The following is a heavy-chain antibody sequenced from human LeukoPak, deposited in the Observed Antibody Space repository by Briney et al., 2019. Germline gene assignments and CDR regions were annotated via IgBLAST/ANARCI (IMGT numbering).Heavy chain of an antibody. J-gene: IGHJ4*02. CDR3: ARGGTEDYYFDY. CDR2: IGTAGDT. D-gene: IGHD3-16*01. V-gene: IGHV3-13*01. CDR1: GFTFSSYD. Sequence: GGSLTLSCAASGFTFSSYDMHWVRQATGKGLEWVSAIGTAGDTYYPGSVKGRFTISRENAKNSLYLQMNSLRAEDTAVYYCARGGTEDYYFDYWGQGTLGTVSS.